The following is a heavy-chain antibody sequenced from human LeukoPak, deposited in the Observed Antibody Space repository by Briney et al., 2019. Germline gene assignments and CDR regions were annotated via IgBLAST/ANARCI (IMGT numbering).Heavy chain of an antibody. CDR2: IKPDGSEK. J-gene: IGHJ4*02. CDR3: TRERTYNSEDY. CDR1: GFTFSNFW. Sequence: GGSLRLSCVASGFTFSNFWMNWVRQAPGKVLEWLANIKPDGSEKYYVDSVKGRFTISRDNAKNSLYLQMNSLRVEDTAMYYCTRERTYNSEDYWGQGTLVTVS. V-gene: IGHV3-7*01. D-gene: IGHD1-14*01.